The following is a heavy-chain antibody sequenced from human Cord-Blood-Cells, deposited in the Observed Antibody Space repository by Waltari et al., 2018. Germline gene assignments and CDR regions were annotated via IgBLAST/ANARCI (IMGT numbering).Heavy chain of an antibody. CDR2: INHSGST. J-gene: IGHJ1*01. CDR3: AIVGATYYYFQH. CDR1: GGPFRGYD. D-gene: IGHD1-26*01. Sequence: QVQLQQWGAGLLKPSETLSLTCAVYGGPFRGYDWSWIRQPPGKGLEWIGEINHSGSTNYNPSLKSRVTISVDTSKNQFSLKLSSVTAADTAVYYCAIVGATYYYFQHWGQGTLVTVSS. V-gene: IGHV4-34*01.